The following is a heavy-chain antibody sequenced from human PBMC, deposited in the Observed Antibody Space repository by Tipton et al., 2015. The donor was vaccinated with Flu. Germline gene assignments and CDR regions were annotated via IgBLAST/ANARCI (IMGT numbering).Heavy chain of an antibody. CDR1: GDSIRSNYY. Sequence: LRLSCTVSGDSIRSNYYWAWIRQPPGRGLEWIGNINHNGNAYHNPSLKSRVTISVDRSKNRFSLKLSSVTAADTAVYYCARRDFSNYVSDPNNWFDPWGQGTLVTVSS. D-gene: IGHD4-11*01. J-gene: IGHJ5*02. V-gene: IGHV4-38-2*02. CDR2: INHNGNA. CDR3: ARRDFSNYVSDPNNWFDP.